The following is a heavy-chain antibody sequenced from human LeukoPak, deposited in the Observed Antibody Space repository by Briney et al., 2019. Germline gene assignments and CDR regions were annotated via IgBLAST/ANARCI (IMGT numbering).Heavy chain of an antibody. CDR3: SKNLGGGDYDFWSGYYSGGAFDI. Sequence: GGSLRLSCAASGFTFSSYAMSWVRQAPGKGLEWVSAISGSGGSTYYADSVKGRFTISRDNSKNTLYLQMNSLRAEDTAVYYCSKNLGGGDYDFWSGYYSGGAFDIWGQGTMVTVSS. V-gene: IGHV3-23*01. CDR1: GFTFSSYA. D-gene: IGHD3-3*01. J-gene: IGHJ3*02. CDR2: ISGSGGST.